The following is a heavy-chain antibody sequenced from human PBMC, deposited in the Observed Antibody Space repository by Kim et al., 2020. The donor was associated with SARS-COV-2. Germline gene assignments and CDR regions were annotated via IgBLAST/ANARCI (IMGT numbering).Heavy chain of an antibody. D-gene: IGHD2-2*01. CDR1: GFSLSTSGMC. V-gene: IGHV2-70*11. CDR3: ARIRCYCGSNSCQAAYFDY. Sequence: SGPTLVNPTQTLTLTCTFSGFSLSTSGMCVSWIRQPPGKALEWLARIDWDDDKYYSTSLKTRLTISKGTSKNQVVLTMTNMDPVDTATYYCARIRCYCGSNSCQAAYFDYWGQGTLVTVSS. J-gene: IGHJ4*02. CDR2: IDWDDDK.